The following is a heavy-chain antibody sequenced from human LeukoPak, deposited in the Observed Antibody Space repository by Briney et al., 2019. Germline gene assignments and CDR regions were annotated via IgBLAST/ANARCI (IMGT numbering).Heavy chain of an antibody. J-gene: IGHJ4*02. CDR2: IYYSGST. CDR3: ARQPPWDYYDSSGLFDY. Sequence: SETLSLTCTVSGGSIGSSSYYWGWIRQPPGKGLEWIGSIYYSGSTYYNPSLKSRVTISVDTSKNQFSLKLSSVTAADTAVYYCARQPPWDYYDSSGLFDYWGQGTLVTVSS. V-gene: IGHV4-39*01. CDR1: GGSIGSSSYY. D-gene: IGHD3-22*01.